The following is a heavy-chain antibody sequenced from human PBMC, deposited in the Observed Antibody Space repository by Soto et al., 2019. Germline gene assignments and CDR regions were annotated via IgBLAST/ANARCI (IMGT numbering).Heavy chain of an antibody. V-gene: IGHV3-49*04. Sequence: GGSLRLSCTASGFTFGDYAMSWVRQAPGKGLEWVGFIRSKAYGGTTEYAASVKGRFTISRDDSKSIAYLQMNSLKTEDTAVYYCTRGIAVADHDAFDIWGQGTMVTVSS. CDR2: IRSKAYGGTT. CDR3: TRGIAVADHDAFDI. CDR1: GFTFGDYA. D-gene: IGHD6-19*01. J-gene: IGHJ3*02.